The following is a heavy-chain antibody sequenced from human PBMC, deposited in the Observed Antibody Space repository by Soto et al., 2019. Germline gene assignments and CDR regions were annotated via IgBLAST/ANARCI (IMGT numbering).Heavy chain of an antibody. D-gene: IGHD3-22*01. V-gene: IGHV3-30*18. Sequence: PGGSLRLSCAASGFTFSSYGMHWVRQAPGKGLEWVAVISYAGSNKYYADSVKGRFTISRDNSKNTLYLQMNSLRAEDTAVYYCAKDHYDSSGYDWYFDLWGRGTLVTVSS. CDR2: ISYAGSNK. CDR3: AKDHYDSSGYDWYFDL. J-gene: IGHJ2*01. CDR1: GFTFSSYG.